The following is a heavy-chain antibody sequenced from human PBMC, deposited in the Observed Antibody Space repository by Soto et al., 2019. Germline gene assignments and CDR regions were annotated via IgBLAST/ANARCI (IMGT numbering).Heavy chain of an antibody. D-gene: IGHD2-2*01. CDR2: ISYSGTT. Sequence: SETLSLTCTVSGGSIRSYFWSWIRQPPGKGLEWIGFISYSGTTKYNPSLKSRITMSVDTSKNRFSLRLSSVTAADTAVYYCAKILIPAEGWFDPWGQGTLVTVSS. CDR1: GGSIRSYF. CDR3: AKILIPAEGWFDP. V-gene: IGHV4-59*08. J-gene: IGHJ5*02.